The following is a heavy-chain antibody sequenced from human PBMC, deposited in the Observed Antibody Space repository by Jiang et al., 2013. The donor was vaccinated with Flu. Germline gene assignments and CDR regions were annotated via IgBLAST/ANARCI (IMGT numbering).Heavy chain of an antibody. V-gene: IGHV4-59*01. CDR2: IYYSGST. Sequence: PGLVKPSETLPLTCTVSGGSISSYYWSWIRQPPGKGLEWIGYIYYSGSTNYNPSLKSRVTISVDTSKNQFSLKLSSVTAADTAVYYCARVSTPNWNYWDWFDPWGQGTLVTVSS. CDR3: ARVSTPNWNYWDWFDP. CDR1: GGSISSYY. J-gene: IGHJ5*02. D-gene: IGHD1-7*01.